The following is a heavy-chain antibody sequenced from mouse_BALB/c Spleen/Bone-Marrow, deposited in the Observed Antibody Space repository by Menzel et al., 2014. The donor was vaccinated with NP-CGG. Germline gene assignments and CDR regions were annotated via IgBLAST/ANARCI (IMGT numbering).Heavy chain of an antibody. Sequence: VQLQQSGPSLVKPSQTLSLTCSVTGDSIXSGYWNWIRKFPGNKLEYMGYISYSGSTYYNPSLKSRISITRDISKNQYYLQLNSVTTEDTATYYCATYDGYYFDYWGQGTTLTVSS. CDR3: ATYDGYYFDY. D-gene: IGHD1-2*01. V-gene: IGHV3-8*02. CDR1: GDSIXSGY. CDR2: ISYSGST. J-gene: IGHJ2*01.